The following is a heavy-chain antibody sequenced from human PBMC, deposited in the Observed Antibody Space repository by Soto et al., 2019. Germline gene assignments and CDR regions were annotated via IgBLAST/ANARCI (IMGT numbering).Heavy chain of an antibody. D-gene: IGHD1-26*01. J-gene: IGHJ4*02. Sequence: NPSETLSLTCTVSGGFISSSSYYWGWIRQPPGKGLEWIGSIYYSGSTYYNPSLKSRVTISVDTSKNQFSLKLSSVTAADTAVYYCAREAVGATGGPDYWGQGTPVT. CDR1: GGFISSSSYY. CDR3: AREAVGATGGPDY. V-gene: IGHV4-39*02. CDR2: IYYSGST.